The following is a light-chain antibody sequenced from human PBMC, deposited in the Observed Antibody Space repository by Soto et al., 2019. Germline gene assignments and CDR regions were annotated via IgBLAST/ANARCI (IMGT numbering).Light chain of an antibody. J-gene: IGKJ1*01. Sequence: DIVMTQSPLSLPVTPGEPASISCRASQSLLHTNRYYYLDWYLQKPGQSPQLLIYLASIRASGVPDRFSGSGSGTDFTLKISRVEAEDVGTYYCMQPREAPWTFGQGTKVEIK. V-gene: IGKV2-28*01. CDR3: MQPREAPWT. CDR1: QSLLHTNRYYY. CDR2: LAS.